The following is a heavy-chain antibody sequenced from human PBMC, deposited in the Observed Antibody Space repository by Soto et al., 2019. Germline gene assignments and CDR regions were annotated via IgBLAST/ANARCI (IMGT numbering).Heavy chain of an antibody. CDR2: ISSSSSFI. J-gene: IGHJ4*02. CDR1: GFNFSDYS. CDR3: AKDCGSGDGFDY. Sequence: DVQLLESGGGLVKPGGSLRLSCETSGFNFSDYSMSWVRQAPGEGLEWVSFISSSSSFIYNAESVEDRFSVSRDNARNLMYLEMSSLRVEDTAIYYCAKDCGSGDGFDYWGQGTLVAVSS. V-gene: IGHV3-21*01. D-gene: IGHD3-10*01.